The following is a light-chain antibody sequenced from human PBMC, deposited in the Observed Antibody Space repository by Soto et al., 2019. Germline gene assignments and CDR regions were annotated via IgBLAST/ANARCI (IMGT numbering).Light chain of an antibody. V-gene: IGKV3D-20*02. CDR2: DAS. J-gene: IGKJ5*01. Sequence: EIVLTQSPGTLSLSPGESATLLCRASQFVSSSYLAWYQQKPGQAPRLLIYDASNRATGIPARFSGSGSGTDFTLTISSLEPEDFAVYYCQQRSNWPLTFGQGTRLEIK. CDR3: QQRSNWPLT. CDR1: QFVSSSY.